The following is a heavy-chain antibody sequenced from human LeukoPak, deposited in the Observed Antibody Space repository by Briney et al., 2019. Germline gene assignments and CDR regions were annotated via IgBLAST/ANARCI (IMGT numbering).Heavy chain of an antibody. Sequence: SETLSPTCTVSGGSISSYYWSWIRQPPGKGLEWIGYIYYSGSTNYNPSLKSRVTISVDTSKNQFSLKLSSVTAADTAVYYCARDFKARDSSSWCWHYYGMDVWGQGTTVTVSS. J-gene: IGHJ6*02. CDR1: GGSISSYY. CDR2: IYYSGST. CDR3: ARDFKARDSSSWCWHYYGMDV. V-gene: IGHV4-59*01. D-gene: IGHD6-13*01.